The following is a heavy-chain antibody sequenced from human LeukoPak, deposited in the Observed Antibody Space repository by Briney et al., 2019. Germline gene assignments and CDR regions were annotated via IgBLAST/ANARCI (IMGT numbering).Heavy chain of an antibody. CDR3: ARGKVGYYDSSGYYEEAYFDY. CDR2: ISAYNGDT. Sequence: ASVKVSCKASGYTFTSYGINWVRQAPGQGLEWMGWISAYNGDTNYAQKLQGRVTMTTDTSTSTAYMELSSLRSEDTAVYYCARGKVGYYDSSGYYEEAYFDYWGQGTLVTVSS. J-gene: IGHJ4*02. V-gene: IGHV1-18*01. D-gene: IGHD3-22*01. CDR1: GYTFTSYG.